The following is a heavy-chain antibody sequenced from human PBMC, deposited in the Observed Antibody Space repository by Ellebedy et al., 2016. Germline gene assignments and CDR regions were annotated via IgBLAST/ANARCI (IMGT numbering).Heavy chain of an antibody. Sequence: GGSLRLXXAASGFSFSSYWMHWVRQAPGKGLVWVSGMNLDESSRSYADSVKGRFTISRDNAKKSLYLQMNSLRADDTAVYYCARDRYDSSGYYYYYGMDVWGLGTTVTVSS. CDR3: ARDRYDSSGYYYYYGMDV. CDR2: MNLDESSR. J-gene: IGHJ6*02. D-gene: IGHD3-22*01. CDR1: GFSFSSYW. V-gene: IGHV3-74*01.